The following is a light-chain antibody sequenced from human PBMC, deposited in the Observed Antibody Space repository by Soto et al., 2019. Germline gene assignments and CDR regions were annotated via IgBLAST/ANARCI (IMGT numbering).Light chain of an antibody. CDR1: QDISNS. CDR2: AAS. V-gene: IGKV1-9*01. J-gene: IGKJ3*01. Sequence: DIQLTQSPSFLSASVGYRVTITCRASQDISNSLAWSQQKPGNAPKLLIYAASTLQSGVPSRFSGSGSGTEFFLTVSSLQPEDFATYFCHHPYGFPFTFGPGTTVDV. CDR3: HHPYGFPFT.